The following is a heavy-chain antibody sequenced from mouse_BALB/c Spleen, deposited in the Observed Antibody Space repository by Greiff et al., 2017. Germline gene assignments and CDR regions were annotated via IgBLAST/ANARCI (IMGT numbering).Heavy chain of an antibody. CDR2: IYPGDGDT. D-gene: IGHD1-1*01. CDR3: ARWGLDYYGSDY. Sequence: VQLQQSGAELVRPGSSVKISCKASGYAFSSYWMNWVKQRPGQGLEWIGQIYPGDGDTNYNGKFKGKATLTADKSSSTAYMQLSSLTSEDSAVYFCARWGLDYYGSDYWGQGTTLTVSS. J-gene: IGHJ2*01. V-gene: IGHV1-80*01. CDR1: GYAFSSYW.